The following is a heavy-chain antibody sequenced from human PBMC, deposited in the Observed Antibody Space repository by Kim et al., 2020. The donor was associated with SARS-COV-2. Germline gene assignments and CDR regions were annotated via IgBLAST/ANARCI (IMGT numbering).Heavy chain of an antibody. CDR3: ARGVVGAPGMDV. V-gene: IGHV1-69*13. J-gene: IGHJ6*02. CDR1: GGTFSSYA. CDR2: IIPIFGTA. D-gene: IGHD1-26*01. Sequence: SVKVSCKASGGTFSSYAISWVRQAPGQGLEWMGGIIPIFGTANYAQKFQGRVTITADESTSTAYMELSSLRSEDTAVYYCARGVVGAPGMDVWGQGTTVTVSS.